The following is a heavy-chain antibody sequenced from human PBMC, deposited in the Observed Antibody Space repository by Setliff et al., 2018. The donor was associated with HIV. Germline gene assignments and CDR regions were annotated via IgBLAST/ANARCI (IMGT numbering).Heavy chain of an antibody. CDR1: GGSINSSTYY. V-gene: IGHV4-39*07. Sequence: SETLSLTCTVSGGSINSSTYYWGWIRQPPGKGLEWIGSFYYSGRTYYSPSLRSRVTMSVDTSKNQFSLKLSSVTAADTAVYYCARGVYYNFWSGYYGNWFDPWGQGTLVTVSS. D-gene: IGHD3-3*01. CDR2: FYYSGRT. J-gene: IGHJ5*02. CDR3: ARGVYYNFWSGYYGNWFDP.